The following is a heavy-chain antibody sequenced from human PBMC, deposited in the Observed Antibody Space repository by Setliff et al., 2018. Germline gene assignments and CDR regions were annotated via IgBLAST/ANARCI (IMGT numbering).Heavy chain of an antibody. D-gene: IGHD3-22*01. CDR3: ARERLGTSGYYYSDY. J-gene: IGHJ4*02. CDR2: IYTSGST. Sequence: SETLSLTCTVSGGSIKSYYWSYIRQSVGKGLEWLGRIYTSGSTNYNPSLQGRVTVSIDTSKNQFSLRLTSVTAADTAVYYCARERLGTSGYYYSDYWGLGTLVTVSS. V-gene: IGHV4-4*07. CDR1: GGSIKSYY.